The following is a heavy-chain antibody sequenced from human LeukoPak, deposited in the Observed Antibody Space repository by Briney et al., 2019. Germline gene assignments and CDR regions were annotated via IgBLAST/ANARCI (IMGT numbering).Heavy chain of an antibody. V-gene: IGHV1-69*01. J-gene: IGHJ5*02. CDR1: GGTFSSYA. CDR2: IIPIFGTA. D-gene: IGHD2-2*01. CDR3: ATRYCSSTSCRNNWFDP. Sequence: SVKVSCKASGGTFSSYAISWVRRAPGQGLEWMGGIIPIFGTANYAQKFQGRVTITADESTSTAYMELSSLRSEDTAVYYCATRYCSSTSCRNNWFDPWGQGTLVTVSS.